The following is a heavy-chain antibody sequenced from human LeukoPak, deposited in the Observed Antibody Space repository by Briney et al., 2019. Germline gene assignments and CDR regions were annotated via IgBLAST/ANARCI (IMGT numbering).Heavy chain of an antibody. J-gene: IGHJ2*01. CDR3: ASTILRYFDWLPDWYFDL. CDR1: GGSISSYY. V-gene: IGHV4-59*08. Sequence: PSETLSLTCTVSGGSISSYYWSWIRQPPGKGLEWIGYIYYSGSTNYNPSLKSRVTISVDTSKNQFSLKLSSVTAADTAVYYCASTILRYFDWLPDWYFDLWGRGTLVTVSS. D-gene: IGHD3-9*01. CDR2: IYYSGST.